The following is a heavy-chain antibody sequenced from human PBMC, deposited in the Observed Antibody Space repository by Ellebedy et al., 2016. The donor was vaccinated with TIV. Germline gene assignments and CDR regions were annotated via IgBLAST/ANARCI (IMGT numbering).Heavy chain of an antibody. D-gene: IGHD1-26*01. CDR3: ARGGAGFDSMNRELSFDS. CDR1: GFTFSSYW. CDR2: IKQDGNEK. Sequence: GGSLRLXXAASGFTFSSYWMSWVRQAPGKGLEWVANIKQDGNEKYYVDSVKGRFTISRDNAKNSLYLQMNSLSAEDTAVYYCARGGAGFDSMNRELSFDSWGQGTLVTVSS. J-gene: IGHJ4*02. V-gene: IGHV3-7*01.